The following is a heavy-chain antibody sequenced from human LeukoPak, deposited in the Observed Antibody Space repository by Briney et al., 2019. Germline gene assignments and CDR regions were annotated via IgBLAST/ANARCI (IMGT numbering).Heavy chain of an antibody. Sequence: GGSLRLSCAGSGFTFETYAMTWVRQAPGKGLEWVSVIGPSGAVTHYAESVKGRFTISRDNSQNTLHLQMNSLRVEDTAIYFCAKYATGYAPNFDYWGQGTLVTVSS. CDR1: GFTFETYA. D-gene: IGHD5-12*01. J-gene: IGHJ4*02. CDR2: IGPSGAVT. CDR3: AKYATGYAPNFDY. V-gene: IGHV3-23*01.